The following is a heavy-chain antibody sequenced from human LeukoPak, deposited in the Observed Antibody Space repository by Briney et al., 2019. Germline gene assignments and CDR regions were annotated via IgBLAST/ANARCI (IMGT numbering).Heavy chain of an antibody. CDR3: ARHTLRRKYIAARPGWFDP. CDR2: INHSGST. V-gene: IGHV4-34*01. D-gene: IGHD6-6*01. Sequence: SSETLSLACAVYGGSFSGYYWSWIRQPPGKGLEWIGEINHSGSTNYNPSLKSRVTISVDTSKNQFSLKLSSVTAADTAVYYCARHTLRRKYIAARPGWFDPWGQGTLVTVSS. CDR1: GGSFSGYY. J-gene: IGHJ5*02.